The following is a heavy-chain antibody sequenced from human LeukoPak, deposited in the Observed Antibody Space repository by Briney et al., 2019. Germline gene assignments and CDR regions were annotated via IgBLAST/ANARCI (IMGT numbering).Heavy chain of an antibody. Sequence: GGSLRLSCAASGFTLSTYEMTWVRQAPGKGLEWILFITSGGSPTFYADSVKGRFTIFRDTAKNSLFLQMNNLRGEDTAVYYCARDISSSTRAFDIWGQGTMVTVS. CDR3: ARDISSSTRAFDI. CDR1: GFTLSTYE. D-gene: IGHD2-15*01. V-gene: IGHV3-48*03. J-gene: IGHJ3*02. CDR2: ITSGGSPT.